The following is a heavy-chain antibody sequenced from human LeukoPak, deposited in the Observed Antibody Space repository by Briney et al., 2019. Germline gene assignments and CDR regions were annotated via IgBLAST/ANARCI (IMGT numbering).Heavy chain of an antibody. J-gene: IGHJ4*02. CDR1: GLTFSTSG. Sequence: GGSLRLSCTASGLTFSTSGFNWVRQAPGKGLEWVASIGPTGSDRYHADSIKGRFTISRDNANDFLYLQMDSLRAEDTAVYYCATETNGRHYDYWGQGTLLTVSS. CDR3: ATETNGRHYDY. V-gene: IGHV3-21*06. CDR2: IGPTGSDR. D-gene: IGHD1-14*01.